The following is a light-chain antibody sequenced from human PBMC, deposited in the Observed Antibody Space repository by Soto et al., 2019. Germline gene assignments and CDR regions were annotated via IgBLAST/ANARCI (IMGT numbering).Light chain of an antibody. Sequence: EIVLTQSPGTLSLSPGERATLSCRASQSVSRSYLAWYQQKPGQAPRLLFYGASSRATGIPDRFSGSGSGTDFTLTISRLEPEDFAVYYCQQYSSSPYTFGQGTKLEIK. J-gene: IGKJ2*01. V-gene: IGKV3-20*01. CDR1: QSVSRSY. CDR2: GAS. CDR3: QQYSSSPYT.